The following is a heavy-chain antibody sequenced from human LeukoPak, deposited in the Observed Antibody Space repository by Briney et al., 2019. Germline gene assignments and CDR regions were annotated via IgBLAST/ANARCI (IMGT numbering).Heavy chain of an antibody. Sequence: PSETLSLTCAVYGGSFNGYYWSRIRQPPGKGLEWIGEINHSGSTNYNPSLKSRVTISVDTSKNQFSLKLSSVTAADTAVYYCARGRIYGDYWGQGTLVTVSS. CDR3: ARGRIYGDY. D-gene: IGHD2-15*01. CDR1: GGSFNGYY. CDR2: INHSGST. V-gene: IGHV4-34*01. J-gene: IGHJ4*02.